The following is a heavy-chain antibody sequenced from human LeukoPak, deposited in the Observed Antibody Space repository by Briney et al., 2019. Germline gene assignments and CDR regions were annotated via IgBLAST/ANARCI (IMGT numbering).Heavy chain of an antibody. Sequence: SETLSLTCAVYGGSFSGYYWSWIRQPPGKGLEWIGEINHSGSTNYNPSLKSRVTISVDTSKNQFSLRLSSVTAADTAVYYCARRYCTSTSCPFDYWGQGTLVTVSS. V-gene: IGHV4-34*01. CDR3: ARRYCTSTSCPFDY. J-gene: IGHJ4*02. D-gene: IGHD2-2*01. CDR1: GGSFSGYY. CDR2: INHSGST.